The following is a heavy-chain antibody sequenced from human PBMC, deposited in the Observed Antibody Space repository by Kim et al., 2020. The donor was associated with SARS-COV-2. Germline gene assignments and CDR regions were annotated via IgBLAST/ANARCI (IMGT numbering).Heavy chain of an antibody. J-gene: IGHJ5*02. CDR3: ARGYYYDSSPRIWFDP. D-gene: IGHD3-22*01. Sequence: PSETLSLTCTVSGDSITSGNYFWNWIRQPPGKGLEWIGNIYYTGSTYYNPSLKSRVTISLATSKNQFSLRLSSVTAADTAVYYCARGYYYDSSPRIWFDPWGQGTLVTVSS. CDR1: GDSITSGNYF. V-gene: IGHV4-30-4*01. CDR2: IYYTGST.